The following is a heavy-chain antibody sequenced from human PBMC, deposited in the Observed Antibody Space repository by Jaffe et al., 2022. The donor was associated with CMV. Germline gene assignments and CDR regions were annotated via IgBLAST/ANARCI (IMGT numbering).Heavy chain of an antibody. CDR3: ARVAPYGDYFDY. CDR1: GGSFSGYY. V-gene: IGHV4-34*01. D-gene: IGHD4-17*01. CDR2: INHSGST. Sequence: QVQLQQWGAGLLKPSETLSLTCAVYGGSFSGYYWSWIRQPPGKGLEWIGEINHSGSTNYNPSLKSRVTISVDTSKNQFSLKLSSVTAADTAVYYCARVAPYGDYFDYWGQGTLVTVSS. J-gene: IGHJ4*02.